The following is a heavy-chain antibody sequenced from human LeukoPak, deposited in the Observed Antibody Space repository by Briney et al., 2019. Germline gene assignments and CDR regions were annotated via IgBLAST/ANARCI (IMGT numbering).Heavy chain of an antibody. D-gene: IGHD6-13*01. Sequence: SETLSLTCTVSGGSISSYHWSWIRQPAGKGLEWIGRIYTSGSTNYNPSLKSRVTMSADTSKNQFSLKLSSVTAADTAVYYCARDRQQLGNYYYYGMDVWGQGTTVTVSS. CDR2: IYTSGST. V-gene: IGHV4-4*07. J-gene: IGHJ6*02. CDR1: GGSISSYH. CDR3: ARDRQQLGNYYYYGMDV.